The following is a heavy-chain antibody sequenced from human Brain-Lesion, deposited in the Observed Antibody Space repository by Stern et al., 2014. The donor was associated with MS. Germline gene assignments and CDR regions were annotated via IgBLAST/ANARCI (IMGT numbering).Heavy chain of an antibody. Sequence: VQLVESGPGLVKPSQTLSLTCTVSGGSISSGSDYWSWLRQPVGKGLECIGSIHPSGSAFYPPSLKSRVTISTATSMNQFSLELNSATAADTAIYYCASGYRIFDYWGQGILVTVSS. J-gene: IGHJ4*02. V-gene: IGHV4-61*02. D-gene: IGHD5-18*01. CDR2: IHPSGSA. CDR3: ASGYRIFDY. CDR1: GGSISSGSDY.